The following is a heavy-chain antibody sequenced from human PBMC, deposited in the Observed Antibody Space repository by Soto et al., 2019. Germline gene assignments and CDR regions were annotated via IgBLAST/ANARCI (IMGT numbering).Heavy chain of an antibody. Sequence: EVQLVESGGGLVQPGGSLRLSCAASGFTFRRYSMNWVRQAPGKGLEWVSYISSSSSTIYYADSVKGRFTISRDNAKNSLYLQMNSLRDEDTAGYYCAREVRLEPSTFDYWGQGTLVTVSS. CDR2: ISSSSSTI. D-gene: IGHD1-1*01. J-gene: IGHJ4*02. CDR1: GFTFRRYS. V-gene: IGHV3-48*02. CDR3: AREVRLEPSTFDY.